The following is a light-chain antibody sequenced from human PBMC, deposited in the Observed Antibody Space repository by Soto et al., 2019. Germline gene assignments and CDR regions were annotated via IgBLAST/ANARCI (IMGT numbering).Light chain of an antibody. Sequence: QSAQTQPASVSRSPGQSITISCTGTSSDVGGYNFVSWYQQHPGKAPKFIIYDVRNRPSGVSNRFSGSRSGNTASLTISGLQAEDEADYYCSSYTSSSTVIFGGGTKLTVL. J-gene: IGLJ2*01. CDR3: SSYTSSSTVI. CDR1: SSDVGGYNF. CDR2: DVR. V-gene: IGLV2-14*03.